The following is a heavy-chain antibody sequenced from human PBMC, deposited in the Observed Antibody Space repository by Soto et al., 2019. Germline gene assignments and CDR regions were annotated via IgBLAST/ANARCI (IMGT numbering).Heavy chain of an antibody. V-gene: IGHV3-15*01. D-gene: IGHD6-19*01. Sequence: PGGSLSLSCAASGFTFSNAWMSWVRQAPGKGLEWVGRIKSKTDGGTTDYAAPVKGRFTISRDDSKNTLYLQMNSLKTEDTAVYYCTTTLLHYVAGRGYWGQGTLVTVSS. J-gene: IGHJ4*02. CDR3: TTTLLHYVAGRGY. CDR2: IKSKTDGGTT. CDR1: GFTFSNAW.